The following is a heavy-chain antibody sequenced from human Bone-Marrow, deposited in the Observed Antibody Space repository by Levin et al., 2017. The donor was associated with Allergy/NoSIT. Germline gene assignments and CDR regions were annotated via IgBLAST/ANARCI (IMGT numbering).Heavy chain of an antibody. J-gene: IGHJ2*01. CDR3: ARDRVTTNWYFDL. CDR1: GFNFSSYW. Sequence: GESLKISCSAPGFNFSSYWMHWVRQAPGKGLVWVSRINRDGSSTSYADSVKGRSTISRDNAKNTLYLHMNSLRAEDTSVYYCARDRVTTNWYFDLWSRGTLVTVSS. CDR2: INRDGSST. D-gene: IGHD4-17*01. V-gene: IGHV3-74*01.